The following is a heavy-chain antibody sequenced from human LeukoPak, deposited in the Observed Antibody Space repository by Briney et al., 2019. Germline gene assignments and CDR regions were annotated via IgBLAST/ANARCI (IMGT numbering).Heavy chain of an antibody. J-gene: IGHJ4*02. Sequence: ASVKVSCKASGYTFTSYGISWVRQAPGQGLEWMGWISAYNGNTNYVQKLQGRVTMTRNTSISTAYMELSSLRSEDTAVYYCARTPSRYPGYYYDSSGYYSGEDYWGQGTLVTVSS. CDR2: ISAYNGNT. CDR1: GYTFTSYG. CDR3: ARTPSRYPGYYYDSSGYYSGEDY. D-gene: IGHD3-22*01. V-gene: IGHV1-18*01.